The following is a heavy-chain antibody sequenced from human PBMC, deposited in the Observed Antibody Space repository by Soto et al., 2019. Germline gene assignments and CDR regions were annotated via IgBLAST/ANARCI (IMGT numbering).Heavy chain of an antibody. V-gene: IGHV4-59*11. D-gene: IGHD7-27*01. CDR1: GGSISNHY. Sequence: QVQLQESGPGLVKSSETLSLTCTVSGGSISNHYRSWIRQPPGKGLEWIGYIYYNGNTNYNPSLKSRVTMSVDTSKNQISLKLSSVTAADTAVYYCTRANWYSEYWGQGTLVTVSS. CDR2: IYYNGNT. J-gene: IGHJ4*02. CDR3: TRANWYSEY.